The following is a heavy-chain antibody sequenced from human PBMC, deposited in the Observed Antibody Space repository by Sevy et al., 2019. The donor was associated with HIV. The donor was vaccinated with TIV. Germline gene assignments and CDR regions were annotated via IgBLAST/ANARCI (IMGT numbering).Heavy chain of an antibody. V-gene: IGHV3-33*01. CDR1: GFTFSSFG. Sequence: GGSLRLSCTASGFTFSSFGIHWVRQAPGKGLEWVALMWYDGNNKYYADSVKGRFTISRDSSKNTPYLQMNNLRAEDTAVYYCARGPSLIVAGAAGYLDYWGQGTLVTVSS. CDR2: MWYDGNNK. CDR3: ARGPSLIVAGAAGYLDY. D-gene: IGHD2-21*01. J-gene: IGHJ4*02.